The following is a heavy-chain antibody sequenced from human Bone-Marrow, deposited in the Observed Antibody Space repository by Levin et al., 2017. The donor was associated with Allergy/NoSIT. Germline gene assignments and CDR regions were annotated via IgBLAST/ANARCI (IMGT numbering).Heavy chain of an antibody. J-gene: IGHJ4*02. D-gene: IGHD4-23*01. Sequence: GGSLRLSCATSGFPFSNAYMSWVRQAPGKGLEWIGRIKSTTDGGAADYAAPVKGRFTISRSDSENTVYLQMNSRKTEDTAVYYCATMHGGKVFTFDYWGQGTLVTVSS. V-gene: IGHV3-15*01. CDR2: IKSTTDGGAA. CDR3: ATMHGGKVFTFDY. CDR1: GFPFSNAY.